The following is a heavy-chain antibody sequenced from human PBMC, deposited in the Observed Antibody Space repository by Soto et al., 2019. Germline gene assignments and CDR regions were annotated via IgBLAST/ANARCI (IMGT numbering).Heavy chain of an antibody. V-gene: IGHV3-23*01. Sequence: EVQLLESGGGLVQPGGSLRLSCAASGFTFSTYAMNWGRQAPGNGLEWVSAISGSGGSIHYADSVKGRFTISRDNSKNTVYLQMNSLRDEDTAVYHCVKGYWKGDVWGQGTTVTVSS. D-gene: IGHD1-1*01. CDR3: VKGYWKGDV. CDR1: GFTFSTYA. CDR2: ISGSGGSI. J-gene: IGHJ6*02.